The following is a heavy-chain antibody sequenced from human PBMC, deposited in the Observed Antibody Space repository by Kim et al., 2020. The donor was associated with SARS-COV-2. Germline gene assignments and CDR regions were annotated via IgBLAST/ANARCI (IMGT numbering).Heavy chain of an antibody. J-gene: IGHJ4*02. CDR2: ISAYNGNT. CDR1: GYSFIRYG. V-gene: IGHV1-18*01. D-gene: IGHD5-12*01. CDR3: ARDGYSGYESDY. Sequence: ASVKVSCKASGYSFIRYGVTWVRQAPGQGLEWMGWISAYNGNTNYAQKFQGRVTMTTDTSTSTAYMELRSLRSDDTAVYYCARDGYSGYESDYWGQGTLVTVSS.